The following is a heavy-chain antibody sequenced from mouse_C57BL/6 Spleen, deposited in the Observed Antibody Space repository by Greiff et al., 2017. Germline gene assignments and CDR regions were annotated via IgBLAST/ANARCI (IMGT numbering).Heavy chain of an antibody. CDR1: GYAFTNYL. J-gene: IGHJ2*01. Sequence: VQVVESGAELVRPGTSVKVSCKASGYAFTNYLIEWVKQRPGQGLEWIGVINPGSGGTNYNEKFKGKATLTADKSSSTAYMQLSSLTSEDSAVYFCARRGYFLGDYWGQGTTLTVSS. V-gene: IGHV1-54*01. CDR3: ARRGYFLGDY. CDR2: INPGSGGT.